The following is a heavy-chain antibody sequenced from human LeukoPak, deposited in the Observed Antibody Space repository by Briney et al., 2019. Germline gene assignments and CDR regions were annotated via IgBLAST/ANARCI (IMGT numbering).Heavy chain of an antibody. D-gene: IGHD5-18*01. J-gene: IGHJ4*02. CDR1: GGSFSSHY. CDR3: ATIKRGYPFGYFDF. V-gene: IGHV4-59*11. CDR2: MSDSVTS. Sequence: PSETLSLTCTVSGGSFSSHYWGWIRQSPGKGLEWIAYMFDSVSSKDNMSDSVTSKDNPSLKSRLTLSADTSKNQFSLRLSYVTAADTAVYYCATIKRGYPFGYFDFWGQGILVTVSS.